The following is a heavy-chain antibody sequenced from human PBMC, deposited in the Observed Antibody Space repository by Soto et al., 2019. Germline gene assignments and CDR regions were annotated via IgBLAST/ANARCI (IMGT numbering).Heavy chain of an antibody. D-gene: IGHD2-15*01. Sequence: XSVKVSSKATGYSFTRYYINLVRHSPGQGLELMGIIKPSSSTTYAQKFQGRVTMTRDTSTSTVYMGLSSLRSEDTAVYYCARVGCSGGSCYVSSPSYWGQGTLVTVSS. J-gene: IGHJ4*02. V-gene: IGHV1-46*01. CDR2: IKPSSST. CDR1: GYSFTRYY. CDR3: ARVGCSGGSCYVSSPSY.